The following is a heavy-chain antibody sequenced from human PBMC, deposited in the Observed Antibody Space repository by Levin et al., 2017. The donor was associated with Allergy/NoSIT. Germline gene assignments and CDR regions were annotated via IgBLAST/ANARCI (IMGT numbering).Heavy chain of an antibody. V-gene: IGHV4-34*01. CDR1: GGSFSGYY. Sequence: SETLSLTCDVYGGSFSGYYWSWIRQPPEKGLEWIGETNDSGSTNYNPSLKSRVRMSVDTSKNQFSLKLSSVTAADTAVYYCARGKKVRFLEWLYRFDYWGQGALVTVSS. CDR2: TNDSGST. J-gene: IGHJ4*02. CDR3: ARGKKVRFLEWLYRFDY. D-gene: IGHD3-3*01.